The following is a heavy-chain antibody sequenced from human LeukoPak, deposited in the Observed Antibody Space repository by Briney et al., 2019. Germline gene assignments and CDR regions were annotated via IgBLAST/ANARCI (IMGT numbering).Heavy chain of an antibody. Sequence: PQTLSLTCTVSGGSISSGGYHWSWIRQHPGKGLEWIGEIDESGSTYYNPSLKSRVTMSVDTSKNQFSLKLSSVTAADTAVYYCARSYCSSTSCSPYYYYYMDVWGKGTTVTVSS. CDR2: IDESGST. CDR1: GGSISSGGYH. D-gene: IGHD2-2*01. V-gene: IGHV4-31*03. CDR3: ARSYCSSTSCSPYYYYYMDV. J-gene: IGHJ6*03.